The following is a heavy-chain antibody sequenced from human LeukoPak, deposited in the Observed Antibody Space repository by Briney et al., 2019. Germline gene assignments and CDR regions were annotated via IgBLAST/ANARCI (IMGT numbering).Heavy chain of an antibody. D-gene: IGHD2-2*01. J-gene: IGHJ6*03. CDR1: GDSVSSNSAA. CDR3: ARGTLGYCSSTSCYGRYYYYYYYMDV. Sequence: SQTLSLTCAISGDSVSSNSAAWNWIRQSPSRGLEWLGRTYYRSKWYNDYAVSVKSRITINPDTSKNQFSLQLNSVTPEDTAVYYCARGTLGYCSSTSCYGRYYYYYYYMDVWGKGTTVTVS. CDR2: TYYRSKWYN. V-gene: IGHV6-1*01.